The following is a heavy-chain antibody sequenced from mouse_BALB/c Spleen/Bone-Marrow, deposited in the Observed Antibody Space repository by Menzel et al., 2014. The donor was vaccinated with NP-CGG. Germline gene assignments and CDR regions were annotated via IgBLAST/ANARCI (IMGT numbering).Heavy chain of an antibody. Sequence: VQLQHSGAELVKPGASVKLSCKASGYTFTSYYMYWVKQRPGQGLEWIGEINPSNGGTNFNEKFKSKATLTVDKSSSTAYMQLSSLTSEDSAVYYCTSFAYWGQGSLVTVSA. CDR3: TSFAY. V-gene: IGHV1S81*02. J-gene: IGHJ3*01. CDR2: INPSNGGT. CDR1: GYTFTSYY.